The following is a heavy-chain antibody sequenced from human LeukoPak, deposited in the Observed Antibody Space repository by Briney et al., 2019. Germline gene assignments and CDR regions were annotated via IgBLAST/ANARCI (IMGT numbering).Heavy chain of an antibody. J-gene: IGHJ4*02. CDR3: LRENHDSGWSFDY. Sequence: GGSLRLSCEASGFTFSDYYMTWIRQAPGKGLEWVANINQGGSEKYYVDSVKGRFTISRDNAKNSLYLEMNSLRAEDTAVYYCLRENHDSGWSFDYWGQGTLVTVSS. D-gene: IGHD3-22*01. V-gene: IGHV3-7*01. CDR1: GFTFSDYY. CDR2: INQGGSEK.